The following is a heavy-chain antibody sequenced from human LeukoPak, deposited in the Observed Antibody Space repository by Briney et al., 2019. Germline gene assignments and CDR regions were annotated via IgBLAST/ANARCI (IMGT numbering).Heavy chain of an antibody. CDR2: IYYSGAT. V-gene: IGHV4-39*01. CDR1: GGSISSSGYY. J-gene: IGHJ4*02. Sequence: MTSETLSLTCTVSGGSISSSGYYWGWIRQPPGKGLEWIGSIYYSGATYYSPSLKSRVTISLDTSENQFSLKLNSVTAADTAVYYCARQGDGGYPYGNFDSWGQGTLVTVSS. D-gene: IGHD3-16*01. CDR3: ARQGDGGYPYGNFDS.